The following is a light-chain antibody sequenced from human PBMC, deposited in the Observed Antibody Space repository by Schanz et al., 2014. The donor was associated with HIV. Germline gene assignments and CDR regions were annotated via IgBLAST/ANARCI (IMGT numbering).Light chain of an antibody. J-gene: IGKJ2*01. Sequence: DIQMTQSPSSLSASVGDRVTITCRASQSISISLNWYQQKPGKAPRLLIYATSLLHTGVPSRFSGSGSGTHFTLTITSLQFDDFATYYCQQSYSATPYTFGQGIRLEIK. V-gene: IGKV1-39*01. CDR3: QQSYSATPYT. CDR1: QSISIS. CDR2: ATS.